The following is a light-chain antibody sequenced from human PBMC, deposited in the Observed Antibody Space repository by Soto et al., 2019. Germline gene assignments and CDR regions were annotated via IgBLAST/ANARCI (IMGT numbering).Light chain of an antibody. J-gene: IGLJ3*02. CDR2: EGS. V-gene: IGLV2-23*01. CDR1: SSDVGSSNL. CDR3: CSYAGSSTWV. Sequence: QSALTQPASVSGSPGQSITISCTGTSSDVGSSNLDSWYQQHPGKAPKLMIYEGSERPSGVSDRFSGSKTGNTASLTISGLQAEDEGDYYCCSYAGSSTWVFGGGTKLTVL.